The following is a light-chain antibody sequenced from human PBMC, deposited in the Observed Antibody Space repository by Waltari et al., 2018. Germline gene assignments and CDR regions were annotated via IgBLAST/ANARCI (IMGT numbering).Light chain of an antibody. J-gene: IGLJ2*01. V-gene: IGLV3-25*03. CDR2: KDS. CDR3: QSADSSGTFVV. CDR1: AWPKQH. Sequence: SYELTQPPSVSVSPGQTARIPCSGDAWPKQHAYWYQQKPGQAPVLVIYKDSERPSGIPERFSGSSSGTTVTLTISGVQAEDEADYYCQSADSSGTFVVFGGGTKLTVL.